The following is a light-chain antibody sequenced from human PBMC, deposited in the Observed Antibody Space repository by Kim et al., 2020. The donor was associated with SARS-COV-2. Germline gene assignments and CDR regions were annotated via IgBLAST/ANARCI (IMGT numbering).Light chain of an antibody. J-gene: IGKJ2*01. CDR2: DAS. V-gene: IGKV1-5*01. CDR1: QIISSW. CDR3: QQYNYH. Sequence: STLSASVGDRVTITCRASQIISSWLAWYQQKPGKAPKVLIYDASSLRSGVPSRFSGSGSGTEFTLTISSLQPDDFATYYCQQYNYHFGQGTKLEI.